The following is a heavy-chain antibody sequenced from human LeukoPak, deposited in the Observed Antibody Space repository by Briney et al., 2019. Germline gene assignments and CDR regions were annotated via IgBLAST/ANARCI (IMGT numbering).Heavy chain of an antibody. J-gene: IGHJ6*02. CDR2: INSDRSSR. Sequence: GRSLRLSCAASAFTISSNWMHWVRQAPGKGLMCVSRINSDRSSRNYADYVKGRFTISRDNAKNSLHLQMDSLRAEDTAIYYCTKHITTDATTPFYYGMDVWGQGTTVTVSS. D-gene: IGHD3-22*01. CDR3: TKHITTDATTPFYYGMDV. V-gene: IGHV3-74*01. CDR1: AFTISSNW.